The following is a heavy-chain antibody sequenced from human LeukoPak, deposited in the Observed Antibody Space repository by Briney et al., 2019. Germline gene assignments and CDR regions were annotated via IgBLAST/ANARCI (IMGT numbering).Heavy chain of an antibody. CDR1: GGSISSYY. V-gene: IGHV4-59*12. CDR2: IYYSGST. J-gene: IGHJ5*02. CDR3: ARDRWGYCSSTSCSNDLNWFDP. D-gene: IGHD2-2*01. Sequence: PSETLSLTCTVSGGSISSYYWSWIRQPPGKGLEWIGYIYYSGSTNYNPSLKSRVTMSVDTSKNQFSLRLSSVTAADTAVYYCARDRWGYCSSTSCSNDLNWFDPWGQGTLVTVSS.